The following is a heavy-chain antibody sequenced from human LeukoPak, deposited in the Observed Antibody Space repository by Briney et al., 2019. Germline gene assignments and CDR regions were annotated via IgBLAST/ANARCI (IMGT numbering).Heavy chain of an antibody. V-gene: IGHV3-23*01. J-gene: IGHJ4*02. CDR1: GFTFNNYA. CDR2: ISGSGGST. CDR3: ANSPPGFFDY. D-gene: IGHD7-27*01. Sequence: GGSLRLSCAASGFTFNNYAMNCVRQAPGKGLEWVSAISGSGGSTYYADSVKGRFTISRDNSKNTLYLQMNSLRAEDTAVYYCANSPPGFFDYWGQGTLVTVSS.